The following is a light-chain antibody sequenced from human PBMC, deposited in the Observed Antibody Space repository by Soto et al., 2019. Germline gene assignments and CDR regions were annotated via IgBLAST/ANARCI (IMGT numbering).Light chain of an antibody. V-gene: IGKV3-15*01. CDR2: GAS. CDR3: QQYIDWPAFT. CDR1: QSISSN. J-gene: IGKJ3*01. Sequence: EIVMTQSPATLSVSPGERATLSCRASQSISSNLAWHQQKPGQAPRLLIYGASTRATGIPARFSGSGSGTEFTLTISSLQSEDFAVYYCQQYIDWPAFTFGPGTKVDNK.